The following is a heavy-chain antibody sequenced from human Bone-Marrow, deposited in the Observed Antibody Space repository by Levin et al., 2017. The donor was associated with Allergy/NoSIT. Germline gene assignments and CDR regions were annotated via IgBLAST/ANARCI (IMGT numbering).Heavy chain of an antibody. CDR1: GYTFTGYY. V-gene: IGHV1-2*04. J-gene: IGHJ6*02. CDR2: INPNSGGT. CDR3: ARETRYDFWSGYYHPNYYYYGMDV. D-gene: IGHD3-3*01. Sequence: ASVKVSCKASGYTFTGYYMHWVRQAPGQGLEWMGWINPNSGGTNYAQKFQGWVTMTRDTSISTAYMELSRLRSDDTAVYYCARETRYDFWSGYYHPNYYYYGMDVWGQGTTVTVSS.